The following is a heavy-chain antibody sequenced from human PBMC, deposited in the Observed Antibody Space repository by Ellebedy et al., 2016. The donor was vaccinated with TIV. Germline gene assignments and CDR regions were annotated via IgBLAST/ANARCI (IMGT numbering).Heavy chain of an antibody. CDR3: ARRSYKIVVVPAATQYYFDY. Sequence: AASVKVSCKASGGTFSSYAISWVRQAPGQGLEWMGGIIPIFGTANYAQKFQGRVTITADESTSTAYMELSSLRSEDTAVYYCARRSYKIVVVPAATQYYFDYWGQGTLVTVSS. CDR1: GGTFSSYA. J-gene: IGHJ4*02. CDR2: IIPIFGTA. D-gene: IGHD2-2*01. V-gene: IGHV1-69*13.